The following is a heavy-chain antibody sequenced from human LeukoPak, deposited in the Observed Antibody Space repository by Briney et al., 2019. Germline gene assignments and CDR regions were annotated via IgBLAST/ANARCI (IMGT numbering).Heavy chain of an antibody. J-gene: IGHJ4*02. V-gene: IGHV1-69*13. D-gene: IGHD3-10*01. Sequence: GASVKVSCKASGGTFSSYAISWVRQAPGQGLEWMGGIIPIFGTANYAQKFQGGVTITADESTSTAYMELSSLRSEDTAVYYCAASNGMVRGVIDYWGQGTLVTVSS. CDR1: GGTFSSYA. CDR2: IIPIFGTA. CDR3: AASNGMVRGVIDY.